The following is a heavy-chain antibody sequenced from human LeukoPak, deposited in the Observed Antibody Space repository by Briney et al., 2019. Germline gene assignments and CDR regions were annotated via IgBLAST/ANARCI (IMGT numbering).Heavy chain of an antibody. CDR2: IVVATGNT. V-gene: IGHV1-58*01. Sequence: TSVKVSCKASGFTFTSSAVQWVRQARGQRLEWIGWIVVATGNTYYAQRSQERVTITWDRSTSTAYMELSSLTSEDTAVYYCAASIQGFHWSDPWGQGTLVTVSS. CDR3: AASIQGFHWSDP. CDR1: GFTFTSSA. J-gene: IGHJ5*02. D-gene: IGHD2/OR15-2a*01.